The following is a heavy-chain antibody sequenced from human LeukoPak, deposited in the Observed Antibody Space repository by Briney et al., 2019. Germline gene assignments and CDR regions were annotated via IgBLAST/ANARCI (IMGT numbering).Heavy chain of an antibody. CDR3: ARLSSFAFDI. Sequence: PGGSLRLSCVASGFTVSNKYMSWVRQAPGKGLEWVSVLYNAGSTYYADSVKGRFTISRDNSKNTLYLQMNSLRAKDTAVYYCARLSSFAFDIWGQGTMVTVSS. V-gene: IGHV3-53*01. J-gene: IGHJ3*02. D-gene: IGHD3-16*02. CDR1: GFTVSNKY. CDR2: LYNAGST.